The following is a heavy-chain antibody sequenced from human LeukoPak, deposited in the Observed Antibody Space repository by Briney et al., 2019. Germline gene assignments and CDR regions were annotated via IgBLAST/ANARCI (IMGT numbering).Heavy chain of an antibody. Sequence: SVKVSRKASGGTFSSYAISWVRQAPGQGLEWMGGIIPIFGTANYAQKFQGRVTITTDESTSTAYMELSSLRSEDTAVYYCAREYYDFWSGPNWFDPWGQGTLVTVSS. D-gene: IGHD3-3*01. J-gene: IGHJ5*02. V-gene: IGHV1-69*05. CDR1: GGTFSSYA. CDR3: AREYYDFWSGPNWFDP. CDR2: IIPIFGTA.